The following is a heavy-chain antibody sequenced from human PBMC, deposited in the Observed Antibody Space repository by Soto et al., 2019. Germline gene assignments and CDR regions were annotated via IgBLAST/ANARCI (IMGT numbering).Heavy chain of an antibody. CDR2: ISQYNRNS. J-gene: IGHJ5*01. D-gene: IGHD2-2*01. CDR3: ATASPYGVVVVPGPMYVWFDS. CDR1: GYTFGTYT. V-gene: IGHV1-18*04. Sequence: SVKVSCKASGYTFGTYTISRVRQDPGQGLEWPRGISQYNRNSNYSQDRKSRVIITAGTSTSTAYMELRSLRSDDTAVYYGATASPYGVVVVPGPMYVWFDSWGQGTLVTVSS.